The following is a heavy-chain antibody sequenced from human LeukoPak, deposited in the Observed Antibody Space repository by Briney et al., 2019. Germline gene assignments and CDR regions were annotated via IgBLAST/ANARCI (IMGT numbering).Heavy chain of an antibody. V-gene: IGHV1-18*01. J-gene: IGHJ4*02. CDR3: ARAHYDFWSGYYTFCDY. Sequence: ASVKVSCKASGYTFTSYGISWVRQAPGQGLEWMGWISAYNGNTNYAQKLQGRVTMTTDTSTSTAYMELRSLRSDDTAVYYCARAHYDFWSGYYTFCDYWGQGTLVTVSS. CDR2: ISAYNGNT. CDR1: GYTFTSYG. D-gene: IGHD3-3*01.